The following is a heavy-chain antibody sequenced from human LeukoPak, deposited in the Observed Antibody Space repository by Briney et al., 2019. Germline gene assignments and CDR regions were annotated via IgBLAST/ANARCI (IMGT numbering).Heavy chain of an antibody. D-gene: IGHD3-9*01. CDR2: IWYDGSNK. CDR1: GFTFSSYG. CDR3: AKDSNDILTDYYYYYMDV. J-gene: IGHJ6*03. V-gene: IGHV3-33*06. Sequence: GGSLRLSCAASGFTFSSYGMHWVRQAPCKGLEWVAVIWYDGSNKYYADSVKGRFTISRDNSKNTLYLQMNSLRAEDTAVYYCAKDSNDILTDYYYYYMDVWGKGTTVTVSS.